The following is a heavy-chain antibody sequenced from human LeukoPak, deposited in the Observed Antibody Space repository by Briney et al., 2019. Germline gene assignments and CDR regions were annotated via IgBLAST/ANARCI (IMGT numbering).Heavy chain of an antibody. CDR1: GGSISGYY. J-gene: IGHJ6*03. V-gene: IGHV4-4*09. CDR2: IYSSGGT. Sequence: SETLSLTCTVSGGSISGYYWSWIRQSPGKGLEWIGYIYSSGGTNYNPSLKSRVTISVDTSKVSLKLSSVTAADTAVYYCARQPHFSHYNMDVWGKGTTVTVSS. CDR3: ARQPHFSHYNMDV.